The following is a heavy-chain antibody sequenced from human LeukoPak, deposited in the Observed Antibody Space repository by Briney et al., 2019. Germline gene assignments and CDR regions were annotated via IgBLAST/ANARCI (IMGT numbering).Heavy chain of an antibody. Sequence: GGSLRLSCAASGFTVSSNYMSWVRQAPGKGLEWVSVIYSGGSTYYADSVKGRFTISRDNSKNTLYLQMNGLRAEDTAVYYCARGLPRGAAAGTLDPWGQGTLVTVSS. V-gene: IGHV3-53*01. CDR1: GFTVSSNY. CDR3: ARGLPRGAAAGTLDP. J-gene: IGHJ5*02. D-gene: IGHD6-13*01. CDR2: IYSGGST.